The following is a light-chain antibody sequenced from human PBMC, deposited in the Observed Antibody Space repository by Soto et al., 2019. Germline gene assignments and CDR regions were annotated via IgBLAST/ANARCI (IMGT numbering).Light chain of an antibody. CDR2: DAS. V-gene: IGKV3-11*01. CDR1: QSVSSF. Sequence: ELVLTQSPATLSLSPGERATLSCRASQSVSSFLAWYQQKPGQAPRLLIYDASNRATGIPARFSGSGSGTDFTITSSSLEPEDFAVYYCQQRSSWWTFGQGTKVDIK. J-gene: IGKJ1*01. CDR3: QQRSSWWT.